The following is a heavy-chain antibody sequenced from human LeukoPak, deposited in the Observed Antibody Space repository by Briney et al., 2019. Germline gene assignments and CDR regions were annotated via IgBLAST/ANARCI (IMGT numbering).Heavy chain of an antibody. D-gene: IGHD3-10*01. V-gene: IGHV3-30*02. Sequence: VGSLRLSCAASGFTFSSYGMHWVRQAPGKGLEWVAFIRYDGSNKYYADSVKGRFTISRDNSKNTLYLQMNSLRAEDTAVYYCAKDVCSRRDVSGSYCGHYYWDQGTLVTVSS. CDR2: IRYDGSNK. CDR1: GFTFSSYG. J-gene: IGHJ4*02. CDR3: AKDVCSRRDVSGSYCGHYY.